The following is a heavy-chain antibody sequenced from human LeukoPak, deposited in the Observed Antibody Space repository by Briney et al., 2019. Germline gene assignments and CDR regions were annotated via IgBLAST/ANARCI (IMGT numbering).Heavy chain of an antibody. J-gene: IGHJ6*03. Sequence: GGSLRLSCAASGFTFDDYAMHWVRQAPGKGLEWVSGISWNSGSIGYADSVKGRFTISRDNAKNSLYLQMNSLTVEDTAIYYCAKNADRGAYCRGGSCYPYYYYYMDVWGTGTTVTISS. V-gene: IGHV3-9*01. D-gene: IGHD2-15*01. CDR3: AKNADRGAYCRGGSCYPYYYYYMDV. CDR1: GFTFDDYA. CDR2: ISWNSGSI.